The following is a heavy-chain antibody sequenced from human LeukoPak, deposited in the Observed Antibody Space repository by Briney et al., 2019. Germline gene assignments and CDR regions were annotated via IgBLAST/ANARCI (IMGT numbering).Heavy chain of an antibody. D-gene: IGHD3-9*01. J-gene: IGHJ5*02. V-gene: IGHV4-39*07. CDR1: GGSISSSSYY. Sequence: SETLSLTCTVSGGSISSSSYYWGWIRQPPGKGLEWIGSIYYSGSTYYNPSLKSRVTISVDTSKNQFSLKLSSVTAADTAVYYCARRGYSNLGFDPWGQGTLVTVSS. CDR3: ARRGYSNLGFDP. CDR2: IYYSGST.